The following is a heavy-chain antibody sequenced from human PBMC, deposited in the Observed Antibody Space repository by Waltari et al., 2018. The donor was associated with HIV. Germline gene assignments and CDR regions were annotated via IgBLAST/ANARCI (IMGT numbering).Heavy chain of an antibody. CDR1: GFTFSSSE. V-gene: IGHV3-48*03. J-gene: IGHJ2*01. D-gene: IGHD5-18*01. CDR3: AKVREKQLWLRNWDFDL. CDR2: VSSSCRSI. Sequence: EVKLVASGGGLVQPGGSVRLSCAAPGFTFSSSEMTWVRQAPGKGLRWISYVSSSCRSIYYADSVKGRFTICRDNGKKSLYLQMNILRAEDTAVYYCAKVREKQLWLRNWDFDLWGRGTLVTVSS.